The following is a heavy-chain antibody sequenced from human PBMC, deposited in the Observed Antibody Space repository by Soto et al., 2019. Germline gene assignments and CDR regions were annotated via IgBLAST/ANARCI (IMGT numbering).Heavy chain of an antibody. Sequence: QVQLQESGPGLVKPSQTLSLTCTVSGGSISSGGYYWSWIRQHPGKGLEWIGYIYYSGSTYYNPSLTRRVTMSLDTSKNQFSLKLRSVTAADTAVYYCAISSGYADWFDPWGQGTLVTVSS. J-gene: IGHJ5*02. CDR2: IYYSGST. V-gene: IGHV4-31*03. CDR1: GGSISSGGYY. D-gene: IGHD3-22*01. CDR3: AISSGYADWFDP.